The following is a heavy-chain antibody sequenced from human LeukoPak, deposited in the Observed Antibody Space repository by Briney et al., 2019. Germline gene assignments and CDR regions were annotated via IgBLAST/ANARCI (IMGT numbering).Heavy chain of an antibody. J-gene: IGHJ4*02. Sequence: GGSLRLSCAASGFTFSSYAMSRVRQAPGKGLEWVSSISGSGGNIYYADSVKGRFTISRDNSKNTLYLQMKSLRDDDTAVYYCAKSRSGYALFDYWGQGTLVTVSS. CDR1: GFTFSSYA. V-gene: IGHV3-23*01. CDR2: ISGSGGNI. D-gene: IGHD5-12*01. CDR3: AKSRSGYALFDY.